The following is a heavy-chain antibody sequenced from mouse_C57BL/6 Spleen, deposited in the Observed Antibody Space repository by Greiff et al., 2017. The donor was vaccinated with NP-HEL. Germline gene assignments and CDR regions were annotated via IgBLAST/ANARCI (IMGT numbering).Heavy chain of an antibody. Sequence: VNVVESGAELVKPGASVKISCKASGYAFSSYWMNWVKQRPGKGLEWIGQIYPGDGDTNYNGKFKGKATLTADKSSSTAYMQLSSLTSEDSAVYFCARDYCFDYWGQGTTLTVSS. V-gene: IGHV1-80*01. D-gene: IGHD1-1*02. CDR1: GYAFSSYW. CDR3: ARDYCFDY. CDR2: IYPGDGDT. J-gene: IGHJ2*01.